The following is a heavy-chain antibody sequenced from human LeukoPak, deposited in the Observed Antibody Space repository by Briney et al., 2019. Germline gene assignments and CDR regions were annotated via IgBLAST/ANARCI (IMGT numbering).Heavy chain of an antibody. Sequence: SETLSLTCTVSGGSICSRSDYWGWIRQPPGKGLEWIGNLDSSGSTYYNPSLKSRVTISVGTSKNQFALKLRSATRADPAIYFCSRSPGYGGLYFYYYMDVWGKGTTVTVSS. CDR1: GGSICSRSDY. CDR2: LDSSGST. J-gene: IGHJ6*03. CDR3: SRSPGYGGLYFYYYMDV. D-gene: IGHD4-23*01. V-gene: IGHV4-39*01.